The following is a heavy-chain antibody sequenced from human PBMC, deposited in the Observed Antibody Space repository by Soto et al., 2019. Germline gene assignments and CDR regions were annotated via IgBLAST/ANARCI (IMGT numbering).Heavy chain of an antibody. D-gene: IGHD3-10*01. J-gene: IGHJ6*02. CDR1: GFTFSNYG. CDR2: ILNDGSNR. Sequence: QVQLVESGGGVVQPGRSLTLPCAASGFTFSNYGMHWVRQAPGKGLEWVAVILNDGSNRYHADSVKDRFTISRDNSKNTLYLQMNSLRAEDTAVYYCARDDEYSGNGMDVWGQGTTVTVS. V-gene: IGHV3-33*01. CDR3: ARDDEYSGNGMDV.